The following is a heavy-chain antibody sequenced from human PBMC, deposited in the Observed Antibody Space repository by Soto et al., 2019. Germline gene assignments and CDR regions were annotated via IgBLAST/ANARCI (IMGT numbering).Heavy chain of an antibody. CDR3: AKDLTRGYYDFWSPRLNFDY. V-gene: IGHV3-23*01. CDR1: GLTFSSYA. D-gene: IGHD3-3*01. Sequence: EVQLLESGGGLVQPGRSLRLSCAASGLTFSSYAMRWVRQAPGKGLEWVSAISGSGGSTYYADSVKGRFTISRDNSKNTLYLQMNSLRAEDTAVYYCAKDLTRGYYDFWSPRLNFDYWGQGTLVTVSS. J-gene: IGHJ4*02. CDR2: ISGSGGST.